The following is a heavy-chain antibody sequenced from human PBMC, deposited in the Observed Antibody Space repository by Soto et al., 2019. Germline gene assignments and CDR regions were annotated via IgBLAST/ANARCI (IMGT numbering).Heavy chain of an antibody. CDR3: ARTARGFTDQYSRGYCPPFAD. V-gene: IGHV1-69*13. Sequence: SVKVSCKASGVAFSSYAMSWVGQAPGQGLEWMGGIIPIFGTANYAQKFQGRVTITADESTSTAYMELSSLRSEDTAVYYCARTARGFTDQYSRGYCPPFADWGQGTLVTVSS. CDR2: IIPIFGTA. J-gene: IGHJ4*02. CDR1: GVAFSSYA. D-gene: IGHD3-22*01.